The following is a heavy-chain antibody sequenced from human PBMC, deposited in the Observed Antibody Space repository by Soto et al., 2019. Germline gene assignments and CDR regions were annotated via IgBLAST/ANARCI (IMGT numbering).Heavy chain of an antibody. Sequence: GASVKVSCKASGYTFTSYYMHWVRQAPGQGLEWMGIINPSGGSTSYAQKFQGRVTMTRDTSTSTVYMELSSLRSEDTAVYYCARDFSIAASGYELGYWGQGTLVTVSS. CDR3: ARDFSIAASGYELGY. CDR2: INPSGGST. J-gene: IGHJ4*02. D-gene: IGHD6-25*01. V-gene: IGHV1-46*03. CDR1: GYTFTSYY.